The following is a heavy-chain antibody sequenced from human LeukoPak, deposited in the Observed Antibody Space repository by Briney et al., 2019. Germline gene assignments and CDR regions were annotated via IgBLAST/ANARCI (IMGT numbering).Heavy chain of an antibody. Sequence: SETLSLTCTVSGYSISSGYYWGWIRQPPGKGLEWIGSIYHSGSTCYNPSLKSRVTISVDTSKNQFSLKLSSVTAADTAVYYCASAQQLVLFDYWGQGTLVTVSS. J-gene: IGHJ4*02. D-gene: IGHD6-13*01. CDR3: ASAQQLVLFDY. CDR2: IYHSGST. CDR1: GYSISSGYY. V-gene: IGHV4-38-2*02.